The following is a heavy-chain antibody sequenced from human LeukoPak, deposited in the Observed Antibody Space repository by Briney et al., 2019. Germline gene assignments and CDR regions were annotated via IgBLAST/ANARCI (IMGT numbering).Heavy chain of an antibody. J-gene: IGHJ6*03. V-gene: IGHV4-34*01. Sequence: SETLSLTCAVYGGSFSGYYWSWIRQPPGKGLEWIGEINHSGSTNYNPSLKSRVTISVDTSKNQFSLKLSSVTAADTAVYYCARHAVNYYGSGSYPYPFKYYYYYMDVWGKGTTVTISS. D-gene: IGHD3-10*01. CDR2: INHSGST. CDR3: ARHAVNYYGSGSYPYPFKYYYYYMDV. CDR1: GGSFSGYY.